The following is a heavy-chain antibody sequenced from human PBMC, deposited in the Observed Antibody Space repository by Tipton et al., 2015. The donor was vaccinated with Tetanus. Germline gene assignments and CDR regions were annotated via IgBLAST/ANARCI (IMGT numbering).Heavy chain of an antibody. V-gene: IGHV4-31*02. Sequence: QLVQSGGGLIHPGRSLRLTCGGSGFTVSSSYMHWVRQAPGKGLDWIGYISYTGTTHYNPSLKSRVTISLDRSKNQFSLKLTSVTAADTAVYYCATVGLVTASVKYWGQGTLVTVSS. CDR3: ATVGLVTASVKY. CDR1: GFTVSSSY. J-gene: IGHJ4*01. D-gene: IGHD2-21*02. CDR2: ISYTGTT.